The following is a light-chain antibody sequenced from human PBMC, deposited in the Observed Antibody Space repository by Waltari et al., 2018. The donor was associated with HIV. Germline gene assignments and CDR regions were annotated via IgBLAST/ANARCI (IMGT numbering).Light chain of an antibody. J-gene: IGKJ5*01. Sequence: DIQMSQAPSALSASVGDRVTITCRASRDISNDLAWYQQKSGEVPKLLIYGASTLRSGVSSRFRGSASGTEFTLPINGLQPEDVASYYCQNYDSAPVAFGQGTRLEI. CDR2: GAS. V-gene: IGKV1-27*01. CDR3: QNYDSAPVA. CDR1: RDISND.